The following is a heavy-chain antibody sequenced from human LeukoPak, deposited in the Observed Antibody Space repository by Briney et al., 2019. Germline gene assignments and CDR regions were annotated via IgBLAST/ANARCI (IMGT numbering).Heavy chain of an antibody. J-gene: IGHJ4*02. CDR3: ACSGGSFDHPLFDH. Sequence: GASVKVSCKASRGTFSSYAISWGRQAPGQGLEWMGRIIPIFGTANYAQKFQGRVTITTDESTSTAYMELSSLRSEDTAVYYCACSGGSFDHPLFDHWGQGTLVTVSS. D-gene: IGHD2-15*01. CDR2: IIPIFGTA. CDR1: RGTFSSYA. V-gene: IGHV1-69*05.